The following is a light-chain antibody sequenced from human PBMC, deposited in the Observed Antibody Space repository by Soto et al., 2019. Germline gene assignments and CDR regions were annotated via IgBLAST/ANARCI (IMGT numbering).Light chain of an antibody. CDR2: AAS. Sequence: DIQMTQSPSSLSASVGDRVTITCRASESINRHLNWYQQKPGKAPKLLIYAASSLQNGVPSRFSGSGSGTDFTLPISNLQPEDFAPYYCQQSYPTLSITSGHGTRLEIK. CDR3: QQSYPTLSIT. CDR1: ESINRH. V-gene: IGKV1-39*01. J-gene: IGKJ5*01.